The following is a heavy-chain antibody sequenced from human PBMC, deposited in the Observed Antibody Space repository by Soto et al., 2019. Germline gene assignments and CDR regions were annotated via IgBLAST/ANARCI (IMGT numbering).Heavy chain of an antibody. CDR2: IRYDGTNI. V-gene: IGHV3-33*01. D-gene: IGHD1-26*01. Sequence: VQLVESGGGVVQPGGSLRLSCAASGNIFNGYGMHWVRQPPGKGLEWVAIIRYDGTNIFYADSVKGRFTISRDNSKNTLYLQMNSLRVEDTALYYCVRDGVGDTTFFGYNDYWGQGTLVTVSS. CDR3: VRDGVGDTTFFGYNDY. J-gene: IGHJ4*02. CDR1: GNIFNGYG.